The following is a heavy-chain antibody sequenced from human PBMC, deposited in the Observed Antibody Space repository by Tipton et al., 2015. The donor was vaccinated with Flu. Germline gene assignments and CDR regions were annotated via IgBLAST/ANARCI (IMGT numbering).Heavy chain of an antibody. V-gene: IGHV5-51*01. Sequence: VQLVQSGAEVKKSGESLKISCQGSGYRFSDSWIGWVRQMPGKGLEWVGIIFPGDSDTKYSPSFQGQVTISADKSISTAYLQWGSLKASDTAMYFCVRHAFYFGSGNYLAHWGQGTLVTVSS. J-gene: IGHJ4*02. CDR2: IFPGDSDT. CDR3: VRHAFYFGSGNYLAH. CDR1: GYRFSDSW. D-gene: IGHD3-10*01.